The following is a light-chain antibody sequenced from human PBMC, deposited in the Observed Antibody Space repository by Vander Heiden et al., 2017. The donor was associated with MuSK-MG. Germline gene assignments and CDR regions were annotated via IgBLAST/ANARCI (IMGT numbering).Light chain of an antibody. J-gene: IGKJ4*01. CDR3: QQDDSAPLT. CDR2: WAS. CDR1: QSVLYSSNNKNY. Sequence: DIVMTQSPDSLAVSLGERATINCKSSQSVLYSSNNKNYLAWYQQKAGQPPKLLIYWASTRESGVPDRFSGSGSGTDFTLTISSLQAEDVAVYYCQQDDSAPLTFGGGTKVXIK. V-gene: IGKV4-1*01.